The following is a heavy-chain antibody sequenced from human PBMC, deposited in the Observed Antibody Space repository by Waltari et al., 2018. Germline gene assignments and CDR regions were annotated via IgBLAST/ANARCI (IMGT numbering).Heavy chain of an antibody. CDR2: INHSGST. V-gene: IGHV4-34*01. J-gene: IGHJ6*02. Sequence: QVQLQQWGAGLLKPSETLSLTCAVYGGSFSGYYWSWIRQPPGKGLEWIGEINHSGSTNYNPSLKSRVTISVDTSKNQFALKLSSGNAADTAVYYCATSDALLVPYYYGMDVWGQGTTVTVSS. D-gene: IGHD1-26*01. CDR3: ATSDALLVPYYYGMDV. CDR1: GGSFSGYY.